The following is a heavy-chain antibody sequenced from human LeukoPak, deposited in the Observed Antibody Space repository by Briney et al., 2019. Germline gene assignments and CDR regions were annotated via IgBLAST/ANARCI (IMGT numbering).Heavy chain of an antibody. J-gene: IGHJ5*02. CDR2: ISSSGSTI. Sequence: PGGSLRLSCAASGFTFSDYYMSWIRQAPGKGLEWVSYISSSGSTIYYADSVKGRFTISRDNAKNSLYLQMNSLRAEDTAVYYCARVINPYYYDSSGYGSWFDPWGQGTLVTVSS. CDR3: ARVINPYYYDSSGYGSWFDP. D-gene: IGHD3-22*01. V-gene: IGHV3-11*01. CDR1: GFTFSDYY.